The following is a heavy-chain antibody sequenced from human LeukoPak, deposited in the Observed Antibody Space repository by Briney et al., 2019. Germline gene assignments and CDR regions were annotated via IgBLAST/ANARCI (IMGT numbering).Heavy chain of an antibody. J-gene: IGHJ5*02. V-gene: IGHV3-74*01. CDR3: ATAGGDGSRIGFDP. D-gene: IGHD2-15*01. CDR2: ISADGSVT. CDR1: GFTFSRYW. Sequence: GGSLRLSCADSGFTFSRYWMHWVRQTPGKGLVWVSCISADGSVTRYADSVKGRFTISRDNTKSTLYLQMHSLRAEDTAVYYCATAGGDGSRIGFDPWGQGTLVTVSS.